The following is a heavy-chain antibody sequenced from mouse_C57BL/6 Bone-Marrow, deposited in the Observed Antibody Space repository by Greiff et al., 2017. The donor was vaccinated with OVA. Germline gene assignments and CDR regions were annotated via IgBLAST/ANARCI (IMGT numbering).Heavy chain of an antibody. D-gene: IGHD2-5*01. CDR3: ARLLYYSNYRGWFAY. CDR1: GYTFTSYT. CDR2: INPSSGYT. J-gene: IGHJ3*01. V-gene: IGHV1-4*01. Sequence: QVHVKQSGAELARPGASVKMSCKASGYTFTSYTMHWVKQRPGQGLEWIGYINPSSGYTKYNQKFKDKATLTADKSSSTAYIQLSSLTSEDSAVYYGARLLYYSNYRGWFAYWGQGTLVTVSA.